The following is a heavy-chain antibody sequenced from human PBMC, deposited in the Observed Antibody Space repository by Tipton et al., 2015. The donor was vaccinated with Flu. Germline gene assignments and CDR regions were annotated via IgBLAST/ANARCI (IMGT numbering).Heavy chain of an antibody. CDR1: GFIFDDYA. CDR2: INWNGGST. J-gene: IGHJ6*02. Sequence: SLRLSCAASGFIFDDYAMSWVRQAPGKGLEWVSGINWNGGSTGYADSAKGRFTISRDNAKNSLYLQMNSLRAEDTALYYCAREDTGRTSRYCSGGSCFSRAGSYGMDVWGQGTTVTVSS. V-gene: IGHV3-20*04. CDR3: AREDTGRTSRYCSGGSCFSRAGSYGMDV. D-gene: IGHD2-15*01.